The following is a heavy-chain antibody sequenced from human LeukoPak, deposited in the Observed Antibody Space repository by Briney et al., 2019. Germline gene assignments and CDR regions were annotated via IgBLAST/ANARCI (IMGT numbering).Heavy chain of an antibody. D-gene: IGHD2-2*01. CDR2: ISGSGGST. CDR1: RITFSSYA. V-gene: IGHV3-23*01. CDR3: ANAVPAAI. Sequence: GGSLRLSCAASRITFSSYAMSWVRQAPGRGLEWVSTISGSGGSTYYAASVKGRVTISRDNSKNTLYLQLNSLRAEDTAVYYCANAVPAAIWGQGTLVTVSS. J-gene: IGHJ4*02.